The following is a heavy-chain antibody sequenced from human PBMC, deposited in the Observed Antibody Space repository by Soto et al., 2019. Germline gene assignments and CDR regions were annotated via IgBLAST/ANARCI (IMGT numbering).Heavy chain of an antibody. CDR1: GFTFSSYG. D-gene: IGHD3-3*01. J-gene: IGHJ3*02. V-gene: IGHV3-33*01. CDR2: IWYDGSNK. Sequence: GGSLRLSCAASGFTFSSYGMHWVRQAPGKGLEWVAVIWYDGSNKYYADSVKGRFTISRDNSKNTLYLQMNSLRAEDTAVYYCARSGFGVVISAFDIWGQGTMVTVSS. CDR3: ARSGFGVVISAFDI.